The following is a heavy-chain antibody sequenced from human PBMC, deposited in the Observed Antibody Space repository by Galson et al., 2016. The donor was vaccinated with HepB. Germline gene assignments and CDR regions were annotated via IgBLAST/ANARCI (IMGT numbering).Heavy chain of an antibody. Sequence: SETLSLTCGVYGGSFGGYYWSWIRQPPGKGLEWIGEINHSGSTNYNPSLESRVTISLDTSKNQFSLKLSSVTTADTAVYYCARGLGASFWMRPGFYFDYWGQGTLVTVSS. CDR3: ARGLGASFWMRPGFYFDY. D-gene: IGHD2/OR15-2a*01. CDR1: GGSFGGYY. CDR2: INHSGST. V-gene: IGHV4-34*01. J-gene: IGHJ4*02.